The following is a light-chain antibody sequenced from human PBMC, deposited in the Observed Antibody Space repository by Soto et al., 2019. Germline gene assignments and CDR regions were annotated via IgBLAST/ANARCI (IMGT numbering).Light chain of an antibody. Sequence: EIVMTQSPLSLPVTPGEPASISCRSSQSLLFSNGYNYLDWYLQKPGQSPQLLIYLGSNRASGVPDRFSGSGSGTDFTLKISRVEAEDVGVYYCMQALETPVTFGPGTKVDI. CDR1: QSLLFSNGYNY. J-gene: IGKJ3*01. CDR3: MQALETPVT. V-gene: IGKV2-28*01. CDR2: LGS.